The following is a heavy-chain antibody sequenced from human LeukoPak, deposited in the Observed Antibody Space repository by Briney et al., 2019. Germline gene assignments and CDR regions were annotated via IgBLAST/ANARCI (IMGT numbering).Heavy chain of an antibody. CDR1: GFTFSSYA. Sequence: GGSLRLSCAASGFTFSSYAMSWVRQAPGKGLEWVSSISSSSNYIYYADSLKGRFTISRDNAKNSLFLQMNSLRAEDTAVYYCARHRGQPYYFDYWGQGTLVTVSS. J-gene: IGHJ4*02. CDR3: ARHRGQPYYFDY. V-gene: IGHV3-21*06. D-gene: IGHD6-13*01. CDR2: ISSSSNYI.